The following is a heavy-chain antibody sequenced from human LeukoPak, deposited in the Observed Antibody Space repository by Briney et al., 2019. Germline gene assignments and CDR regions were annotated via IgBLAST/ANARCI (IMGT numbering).Heavy chain of an antibody. CDR3: ARGSGPRYCSSTSCPTDY. Sequence: PSETLSLTCTVSGGSISSGDYYWSWIRQPPGKGLEWIGYIYYSGSTYYNPSLKSRFTISVDTSKNQFSRKLSSVTAADTAVYYCARGSGPRYCSSTSCPTDYWGQGTLVTVSS. D-gene: IGHD2-2*01. V-gene: IGHV4-30-4*08. J-gene: IGHJ4*02. CDR1: GGSISSGDYY. CDR2: IYYSGST.